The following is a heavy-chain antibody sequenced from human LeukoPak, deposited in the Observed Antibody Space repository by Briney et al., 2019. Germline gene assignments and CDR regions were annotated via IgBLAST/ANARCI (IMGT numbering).Heavy chain of an antibody. CDR2: IIPIFGTA. D-gene: IGHD3-3*01. Sequence: SVKVSCKASGGTFSSYAISWVRQAPGQGLEWMGGIIPIFGTANYAQKFQGRVTITTDESTSTAYMELSSLRSEDTAVYYCARPNNDSWSGSSLYYFDYWGQGTLVTVSS. CDR1: GGTFSSYA. V-gene: IGHV1-69*05. CDR3: ARPNNDSWSGSSLYYFDY. J-gene: IGHJ4*02.